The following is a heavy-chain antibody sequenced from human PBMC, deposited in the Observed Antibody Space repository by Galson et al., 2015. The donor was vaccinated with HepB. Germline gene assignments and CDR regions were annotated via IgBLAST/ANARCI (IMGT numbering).Heavy chain of an antibody. CDR3: TTPSQRFSEWLPTDY. J-gene: IGHJ4*02. CDR2: IRTKAYGGTS. V-gene: IGHV3-49*03. Sequence: SLRLSCAASGFTFGDYVMNWFRQAPGKGLEWVGFIRTKAYGGTSEYAASVKGRFTISRDDSKSIAYLQMNSLKTEDTAVYYCTTPSQRFSEWLPTDYWGQGTLVTVSS. CDR1: GFTFGDYV. D-gene: IGHD3-3*01.